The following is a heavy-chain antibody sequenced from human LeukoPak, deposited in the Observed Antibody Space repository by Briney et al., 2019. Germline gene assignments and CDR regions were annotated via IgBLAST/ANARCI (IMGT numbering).Heavy chain of an antibody. J-gene: IGHJ4*02. CDR3: AKDPLAYCGGDCYFGDDNYFDY. CDR1: GFTFSSFE. D-gene: IGHD2-21*01. Sequence: GGSLRLSCAASGFTFSSFEMNWVRQAPGGGLEWISYISSTSDVTYYADSVKGRFTISRDNSKNTLYLQMNSLRAEDTAVYYCAKDPLAYCGGDCYFGDDNYFDYWGQGTLVTVSS. V-gene: IGHV3-48*01. CDR2: ISSTSDVT.